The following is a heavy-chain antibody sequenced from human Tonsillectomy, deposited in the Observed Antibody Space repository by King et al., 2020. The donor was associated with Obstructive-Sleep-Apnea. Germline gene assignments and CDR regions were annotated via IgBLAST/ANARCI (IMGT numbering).Heavy chain of an antibody. V-gene: IGHV3-30*04. CDR2: ISFDGSVQ. CDR3: ARGGEGCPTTRCHNFYYYGMDV. CDR1: GFTFSTYV. Sequence: VQLVESGGGVVQPGRSLRLSCAGSGFTFSTYVLHCVRQAPGKGLEWVAVISFDGSVQYYADSVKGRFTISRDNSKNTLYLQMNSLRAEDTAVYYSARGGEGCPTTRCHNFYYYGMDVWGQGTTVTVSS. D-gene: IGHD1-26*01. J-gene: IGHJ6*02.